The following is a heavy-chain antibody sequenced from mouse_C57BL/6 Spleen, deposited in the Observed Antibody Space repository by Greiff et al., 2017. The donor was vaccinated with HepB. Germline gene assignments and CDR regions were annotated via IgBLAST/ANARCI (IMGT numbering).Heavy chain of an antibody. D-gene: IGHD2-5*01. CDR1: GYTFTDYN. Sequence: EVKLVESGPELVKPGASVKIPCKASGYTFTDYNMDWVKQSHGKSLEWIGDINPNNGGTIYNQKFKGKATLTVDKSSSTAYMELRSLTSEDTAVYYCARSYYSNSYAMDYWGQGTSVTVSS. CDR2: INPNNGGT. V-gene: IGHV1-18*01. CDR3: ARSYYSNSYAMDY. J-gene: IGHJ4*01.